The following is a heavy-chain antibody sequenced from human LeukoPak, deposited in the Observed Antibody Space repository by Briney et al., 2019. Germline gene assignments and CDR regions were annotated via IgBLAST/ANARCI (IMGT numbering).Heavy chain of an antibody. CDR2: ISTHKGNT. Sequence: GASVKVSCKASGYTFTKYGLSWVRQAPGQGLEWMGCISTHKGNTNYGQKFQGSVTMPTDTSTSTAYMEVKSLRSDDTAVYYCASDVLHAFDIWGQGTMVTVS. V-gene: IGHV1-18*01. CDR3: ASDVLHAFDI. J-gene: IGHJ3*02. CDR1: GYTFTKYG.